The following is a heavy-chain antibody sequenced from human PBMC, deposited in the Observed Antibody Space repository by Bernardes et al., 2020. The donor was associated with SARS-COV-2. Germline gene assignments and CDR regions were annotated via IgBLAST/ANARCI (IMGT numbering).Heavy chain of an antibody. Sequence: GGSLRLSCAASGFTFSSYWMSWVRQAPGKGLEWVSFLSSSGSTTYSADSVKGRFTISRDNTNNSLFLQMNSLTAEDTAVYYCARGHDSSGYYPNRGGYYYGMDVWGQGTTVTVSS. V-gene: IGHV3-48*04. CDR1: GFTFSSYW. CDR2: LSSSGSTT. D-gene: IGHD3-22*01. J-gene: IGHJ6*02. CDR3: ARGHDSSGYYPNRGGYYYGMDV.